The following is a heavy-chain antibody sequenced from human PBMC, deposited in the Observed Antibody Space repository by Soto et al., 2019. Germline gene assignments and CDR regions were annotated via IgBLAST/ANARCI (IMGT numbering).Heavy chain of an antibody. Sequence: QVQLVESGGGVVQPGRSLRLSCAASGFTFSSYAMHWVRQAPGKGLEWVAVISYDGSNKYYADSVKGRFTISRDNSKNTLYLQKKSLGGEDTAVYYFAGDIMIGGGGYFDYWGQGTLVTVSS. V-gene: IGHV3-30-3*01. D-gene: IGHD3-10*02. CDR1: GFTFSSYA. J-gene: IGHJ4*02. CDR2: ISYDGSNK. CDR3: AGDIMIGGGGYFDY.